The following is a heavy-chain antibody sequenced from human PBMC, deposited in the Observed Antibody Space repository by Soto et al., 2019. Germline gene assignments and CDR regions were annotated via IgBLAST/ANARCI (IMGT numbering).Heavy chain of an antibody. D-gene: IGHD3-10*01. CDR3: AHRPFSGELSRGDSDFDY. CDR2: IYWDDDK. V-gene: IGHV2-5*02. J-gene: IGHJ4*02. CDR1: GFSLSTSGVG. Sequence: QITLKESGPTLVKPTQTLTLTCTFSGFSLSTSGVGVGWIRQPPGKALEWIALIYWDDDKRYSPSLKSRLTITKDTSKNQVVLTMTNMDPVDTATYYCAHRPFSGELSRGDSDFDYWGQGTLVTVSS.